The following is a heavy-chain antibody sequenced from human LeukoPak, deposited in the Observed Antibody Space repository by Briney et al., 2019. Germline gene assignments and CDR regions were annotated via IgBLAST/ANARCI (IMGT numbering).Heavy chain of an antibody. CDR1: GYTFTSYD. Sequence: AASMKVSCKASGYTFTSYDINWVRHATGQGLEWMGWMNPNSGNTGYAQKFQGRVTMTRNTSISTAYMELSSLRSEDTAVYYCARAEWFGELSLDYWGQGTLVTVSS. CDR3: ARAEWFGELSLDY. D-gene: IGHD3-10*01. V-gene: IGHV1-8*01. J-gene: IGHJ4*02. CDR2: MNPNSGNT.